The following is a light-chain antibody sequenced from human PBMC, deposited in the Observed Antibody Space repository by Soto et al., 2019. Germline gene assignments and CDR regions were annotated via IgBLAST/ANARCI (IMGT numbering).Light chain of an antibody. CDR3: QQYRSTPPYT. CDR2: GAS. J-gene: IGKJ2*01. V-gene: IGKV3-20*01. CDR1: HSVRSSY. Sequence: EIVLTQSPGTLSLSPGERATLSCRASHSVRSSYLAWYQQKPGQAPRLLIYGASSRATGIPDRFSGSGSGKAFTLTISRLEPEDFAVYYCQQYRSTPPYTFGQGTKLEIQ.